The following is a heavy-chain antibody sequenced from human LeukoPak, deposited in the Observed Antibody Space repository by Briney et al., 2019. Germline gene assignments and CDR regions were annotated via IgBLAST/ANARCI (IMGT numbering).Heavy chain of an antibody. Sequence: ASVTVSCKASGYAFTFYYMHWGRHAPGQGRGWKGWININSGGTTYSKKFQGRVTMTRDTSISTAYMSLSRLRSEDTAVYYCARDGYDGYCSSTSCKGFDYWGQGTLVTVSS. CDR3: ARDGYDGYCSSTSCKGFDY. CDR1: GYAFTFYY. D-gene: IGHD2-2*01. J-gene: IGHJ4*02. CDR2: ININSGGT. V-gene: IGHV1-2*02.